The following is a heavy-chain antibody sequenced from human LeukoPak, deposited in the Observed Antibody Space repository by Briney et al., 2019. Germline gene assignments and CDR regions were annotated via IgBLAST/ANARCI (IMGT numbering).Heavy chain of an antibody. D-gene: IGHD5-24*01. CDR3: ASRRWLHRNHYFYY. V-gene: IGHV4-39*01. CDR1: GGSIISSPDY. J-gene: IGHJ4*02. CDR2: IYYSGST. Sequence: KPSETLSLTCTVSGGSIISSPDYWGWIRQPRGKGLEWIGNIYYSGSTYYNPSLKTRVTISVDTSKNQFSIKLTSVTAADTAVYYCASRRWLHRNHYFYYGGQGTLVTVSS.